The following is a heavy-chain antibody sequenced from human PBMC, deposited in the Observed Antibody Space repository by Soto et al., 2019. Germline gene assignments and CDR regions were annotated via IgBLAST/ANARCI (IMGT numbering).Heavy chain of an antibody. J-gene: IGHJ6*02. CDR2: IIPIFGTA. D-gene: IGHD6-19*01. CDR3: ARGGPGIAVAGSTKRDYYYGMDV. CDR1: GGTFSSYA. Sequence: QVQLVQSGAEVKKPGSSVKVSCKASGGTFSSYAISWVRQAPGQGLEWMGGIIPIFGTANYAQKFQGRVTITADESTSTAYMGLSSLRSEDTAVYYCARGGPGIAVAGSTKRDYYYGMDVWGQGTTVTVSS. V-gene: IGHV1-69*01.